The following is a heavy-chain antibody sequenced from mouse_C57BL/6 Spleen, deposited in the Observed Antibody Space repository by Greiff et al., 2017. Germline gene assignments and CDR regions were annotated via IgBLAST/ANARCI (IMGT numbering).Heavy chain of an antibody. CDR1: GFTFSDYG. CDR3: ARPGLYSNYNYAMDY. D-gene: IGHD2-5*01. CDR2: ISRGSSTI. Sequence: EVKLVESGGGLVKPGGSLKLSCAASGFTFSDYGMHWVRQAPEKGLEWVAYISRGSSTIYYAETVKGRFTISRDNAKNTLFLQMTSLRSEDTAMYYCARPGLYSNYNYAMDYWGQGTSVTVSS. V-gene: IGHV5-17*01. J-gene: IGHJ4*01.